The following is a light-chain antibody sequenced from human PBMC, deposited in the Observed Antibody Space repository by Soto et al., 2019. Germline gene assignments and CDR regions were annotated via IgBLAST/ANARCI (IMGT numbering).Light chain of an antibody. CDR1: QSLVYTDGRTY. J-gene: IGKJ2*02. V-gene: IGKV2-30*01. CDR2: KVF. CDR3: MQGSDWAWT. Sequence: DVVMTQSPVSLAVTPGQPASFSCRSSQSLVYTDGRTYLNWFHQRPGQSPRRIVHKVFLLDSGVPGRCSGGGAGSDFTRTVSSVEAEDVGVYYCMQGSDWAWTFCQGTRLQIK.